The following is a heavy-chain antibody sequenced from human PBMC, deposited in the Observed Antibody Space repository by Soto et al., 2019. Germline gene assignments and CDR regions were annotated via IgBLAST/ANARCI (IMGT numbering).Heavy chain of an antibody. J-gene: IGHJ4*02. CDR1: GGSFSGYY. D-gene: IGHD7-27*01. CDR3: ARANLYSEY. V-gene: IGHV4-59*01. CDR2: IYYNGNT. Sequence: SETLSLTCAVYGGSFSGYYWTWIRQPPGKGLEWIGYIYYNGNTNYNPSLKSRVTMSVDTSKNQFSLKLSSVTAADTAVYYCARANLYSEYWGQGTLVTVSS.